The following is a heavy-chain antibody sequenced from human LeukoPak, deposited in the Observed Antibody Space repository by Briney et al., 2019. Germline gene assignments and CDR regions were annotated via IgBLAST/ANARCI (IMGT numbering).Heavy chain of an antibody. CDR1: GFTFSSYW. D-gene: IGHD3-10*01. CDR3: TTLLWFGELPSVYYYYYYMDV. CDR2: IKQDGSEK. J-gene: IGHJ6*03. Sequence: GGSLRLSCAASGFTFSSYWMSWVRQAPGKGLEWVANIKQDGSEKYYVDSVKGRFTISRDNAKNSLYLQMNSLRAEDTAVYYCTTLLWFGELPSVYYYYYYMDVWGKGTTVTISS. V-gene: IGHV3-7*01.